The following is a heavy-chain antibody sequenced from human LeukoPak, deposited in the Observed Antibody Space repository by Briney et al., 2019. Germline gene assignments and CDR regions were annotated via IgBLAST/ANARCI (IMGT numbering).Heavy chain of an antibody. V-gene: IGHV4-61*01. CDR2: IYYSGST. J-gene: IGHJ2*01. Sequence: SETLSLTCTASGVSVSGGSYYWRWIRQPPGKGLEWIGYIYYSGSTNYNPSLKSRVTISVDTSKNQFSLKLSSVTAADTAVYYCARGLVEMATRYFDLWGRGTLVTVSS. D-gene: IGHD5-24*01. CDR1: GVSVSGGSYY. CDR3: ARGLVEMATRYFDL.